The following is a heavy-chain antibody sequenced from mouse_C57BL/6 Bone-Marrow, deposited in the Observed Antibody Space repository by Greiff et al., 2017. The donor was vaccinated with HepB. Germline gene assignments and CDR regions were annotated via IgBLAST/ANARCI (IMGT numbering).Heavy chain of an antibody. J-gene: IGHJ4*01. D-gene: IGHD2-5*01. CDR1: GYTFTDYE. CDR2: IDPETGGT. Sequence: VQLQQSGAELVRPGASVTLSCKASGYTFTDYEMHWVKQTPVHGLEWIGAIDPETGGTAYNQKFKGKAILTADKSSSTAYMELRSLTSEDSAVYYSTRHYSNYFSYAMDYWGQGTSVTVSS. CDR3: TRHYSNYFSYAMDY. V-gene: IGHV1-15*01.